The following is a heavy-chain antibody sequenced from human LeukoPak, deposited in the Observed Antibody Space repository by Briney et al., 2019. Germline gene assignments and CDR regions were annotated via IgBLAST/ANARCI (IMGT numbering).Heavy chain of an antibody. J-gene: IGHJ5*02. V-gene: IGHV3-23*01. D-gene: IGHD1-14*01. CDR1: GFTFSSYA. CDR3: AKSTEPVNGFDH. Sequence: GGSLRLSCAASGFTFSSYAMSWVRQAPGKGLEWVSAISGSGGSTYYADSVKGRFTISRDNSKDTLYLQMNSLKAEDTAVYYCAKSTEPVNGFDHWGQGTLVTVSS. CDR2: ISGSGGST.